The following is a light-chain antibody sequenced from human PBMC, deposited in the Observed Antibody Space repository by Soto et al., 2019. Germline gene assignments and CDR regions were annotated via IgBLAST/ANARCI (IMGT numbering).Light chain of an antibody. J-gene: IGLJ7*01. CDR2: EVS. Sequence: QSALTQPASVSGSPGQSITISCTGTSSDIGAYNYVSWYQQYPGKAPKLMIYEVSNRPSGVSNRFSGSKSGNTASLTLSGLQAEAEADYYCSSYTTTSTAVFGGGTQLTVL. CDR3: SSYTTTSTAV. CDR1: SSDIGAYNY. V-gene: IGLV2-14*01.